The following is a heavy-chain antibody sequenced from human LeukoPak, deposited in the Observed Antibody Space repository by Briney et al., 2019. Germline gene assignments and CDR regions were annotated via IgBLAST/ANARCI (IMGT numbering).Heavy chain of an antibody. J-gene: IGHJ4*02. V-gene: IGHV5-51*01. CDR3: ARQRVSSGYYHPDY. CDR1: GYSFTTHW. Sequence: GESLKISCKGSGYSFTTHWIGWVRQMPGKGLEWMGIIYPGDSDTRYSPSFQGQVTISADKSISPAYLQWSSLKASDTAMYYCARQRVSSGYYHPDYWGQGTLVTVSS. CDR2: IYPGDSDT. D-gene: IGHD3-22*01.